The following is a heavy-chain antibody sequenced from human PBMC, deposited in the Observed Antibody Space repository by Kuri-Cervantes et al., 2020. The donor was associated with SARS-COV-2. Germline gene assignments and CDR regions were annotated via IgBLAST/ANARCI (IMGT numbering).Heavy chain of an antibody. CDR3: AKDSEAKISSWSPYFNWFDP. D-gene: IGHD2-2*01. J-gene: IGHJ5*02. CDR1: GFTVSTYG. CDR2: ISLSGKSK. Sequence: GGSLRLSCAASGFTVSTYGMHWVRQTPGKGLEWVATISLSGKSKYYADSVEGRFTISRDDSENTVTLQMSGLRPEDTAIYYCAKDSEAKISSWSPYFNWFDPWGQGTLVTVSS. V-gene: IGHV3-30*18.